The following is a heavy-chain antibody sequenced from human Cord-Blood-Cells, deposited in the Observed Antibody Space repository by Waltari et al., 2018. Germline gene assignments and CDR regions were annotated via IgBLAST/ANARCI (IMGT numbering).Heavy chain of an antibody. CDR2: INHSGST. CDR3: ARGVTVTRNAFDI. CDR1: GGSFSGYY. D-gene: IGHD4-4*01. Sequence: QVQLQQWGAGLLKPSETLSLTCAVYGGSFSGYYWSWIRQPPGKGLERIGEINHSGSTNYNPSLKSRVTISVDTSKNQFSLKLSSVTAADTAVYYCARGVTVTRNAFDIWGQGTMVTVSS. V-gene: IGHV4-34*01. J-gene: IGHJ3*02.